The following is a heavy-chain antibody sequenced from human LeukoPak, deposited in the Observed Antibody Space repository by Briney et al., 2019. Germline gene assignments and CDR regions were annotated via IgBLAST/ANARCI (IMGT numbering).Heavy chain of an antibody. D-gene: IGHD3-22*01. CDR3: ARDQEYYYDSSGYVVAFDY. J-gene: IGHJ4*02. CDR2: ISSSSSYI. Sequence: GGSLRLSCAASGFTFSSYSMNWVRQAPGKGLEWVSSISSSSSYIYYADSVKGRFTISRDNAKNSLYLQMNSLRAEDTAVYYCARDQEYYYDSSGYVVAFDYWGQGTLVTVSS. V-gene: IGHV3-21*01. CDR1: GFTFSSYS.